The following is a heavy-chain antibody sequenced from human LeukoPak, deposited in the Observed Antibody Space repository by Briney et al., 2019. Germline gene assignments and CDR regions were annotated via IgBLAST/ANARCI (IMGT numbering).Heavy chain of an antibody. D-gene: IGHD4-17*01. CDR2: IYIRGST. CDR3: AIHYGDYGTDAFDI. Sequence: PSETLSLTCTVSGGSISSGHYYWTWIRQPAGKGLEWIGRIYIRGSTNYNPSLNSRVTISVDKSKNQFSLKLSSVTAADTAVYYCAIHYGDYGTDAFDIWGQGTMVTVSS. V-gene: IGHV4-61*02. J-gene: IGHJ3*02. CDR1: GGSISSGHYY.